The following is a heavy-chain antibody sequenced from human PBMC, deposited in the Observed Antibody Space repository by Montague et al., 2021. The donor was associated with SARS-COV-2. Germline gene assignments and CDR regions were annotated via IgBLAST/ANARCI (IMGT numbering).Heavy chain of an antibody. CDR3: VRNPHYDGLNGPPDL. V-gene: IGHV4-59*08. CDR2: VFYNKGT. Sequence: SETLSLTCTVSGVSVTAYFWSCILRPPGKGLEWVGDVFYNKGTNSYPSLKSRVAISVDTSKTKFSLRLTSVTAADPAFYYCVRNPHYDGLNGPPDLWDQGTLVTVSS. D-gene: IGHD3-9*01. CDR1: GVSVTAYF. J-gene: IGHJ4*02.